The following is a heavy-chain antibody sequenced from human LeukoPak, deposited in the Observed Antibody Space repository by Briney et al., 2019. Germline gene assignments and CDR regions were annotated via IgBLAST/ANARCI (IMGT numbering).Heavy chain of an antibody. CDR2: INHSGST. CDR3: AKSRMYSSGWYVVSFDY. CDR1: GGSFSGYY. D-gene: IGHD6-19*01. J-gene: IGHJ4*02. Sequence: PSETLSLTCAVYGGSFSGYYWGWIRQPPGKGLESIGEINHSGSTNYNPSLKSRVTISVDTSKNQFSLKLSSVTAADTAVYSRAKSRMYSSGWYVVSFDYWGQGTLVTVSS. V-gene: IGHV4-34*01.